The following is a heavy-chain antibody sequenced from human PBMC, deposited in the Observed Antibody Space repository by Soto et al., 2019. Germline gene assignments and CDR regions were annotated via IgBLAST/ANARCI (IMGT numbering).Heavy chain of an antibody. D-gene: IGHD3-22*01. CDR2: INPNSGGT. CDR1: GYTFTGYY. V-gene: IGHV1-2*02. J-gene: IGHJ4*02. Sequence: ASVKVSCKASGYTFTGYYMHWVRQAPGQGLEWMGWINPNSGGTNYAQKFQGRVTMTRDTSISTAYMELSRLRSDDTAVYYCARDSFSLDIPYYYDSSGYSHLDYWGQGTLVTVSS. CDR3: ARDSFSLDIPYYYDSSGYSHLDY.